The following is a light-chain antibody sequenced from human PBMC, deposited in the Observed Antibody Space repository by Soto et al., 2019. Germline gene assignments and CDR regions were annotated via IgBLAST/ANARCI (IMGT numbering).Light chain of an antibody. CDR1: SSYVGGYNY. J-gene: IGLJ1*01. CDR2: DVS. Sequence: QSVLTQPASVSGSPGQSITISCTGTSSYVGGYNYVSWYQQHPGKALKLMIYDVSNRPSGVSNRFSGSKSGNTASLTISGLQAEDEADYYCSSYTSSSTRVFGTGTKVTVL. V-gene: IGLV2-14*01. CDR3: SSYTSSSTRV.